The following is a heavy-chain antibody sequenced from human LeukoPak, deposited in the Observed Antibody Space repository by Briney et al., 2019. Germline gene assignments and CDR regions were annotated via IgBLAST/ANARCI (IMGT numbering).Heavy chain of an antibody. CDR3: AKVVSSQTYYFDY. D-gene: IGHD2/OR15-2a*01. Sequence: GGSLRLSCAASGFTFSSYAMSWVRQAPGKGLEWVSTISGSGGSTYYADPVKGRFTISRDNSKNTLYLQMNSLRAEDTAVYYCAKVVSSQTYYFDYWGQGTLVTVSS. CDR2: ISGSGGST. V-gene: IGHV3-23*01. J-gene: IGHJ4*02. CDR1: GFTFSSYA.